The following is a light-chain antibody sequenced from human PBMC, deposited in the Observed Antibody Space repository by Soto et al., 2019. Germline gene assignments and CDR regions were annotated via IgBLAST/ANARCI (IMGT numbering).Light chain of an antibody. V-gene: IGKV1-9*01. J-gene: IGKJ5*01. CDR2: SAS. CDR3: PQLTNYRIT. Sequence: DIQLTQSPSFLSASVGDRVTITCRASQGLSAYVAWYQQKPGRAPKLLIYSASTLQTGVPSRFSGGGSGAEFTLTISSLQPEDFAIYYCPQLTNYRITFGQRTRLEIK. CDR1: QGLSAY.